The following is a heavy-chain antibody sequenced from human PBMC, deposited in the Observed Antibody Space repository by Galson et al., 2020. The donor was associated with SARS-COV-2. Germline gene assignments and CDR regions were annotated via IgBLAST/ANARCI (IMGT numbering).Heavy chain of an antibody. CDR3: AREGMATIDAFDI. CDR2: ISYDGSNK. J-gene: IGHJ3*02. CDR1: GFTFSSYA. D-gene: IGHD5-12*01. V-gene: IGHV3-30*01. Sequence: GESLKISCAASGFTFSSYAMHWVRQAPGKGLEWVAVISYDGSNKYYADSVKGRFTISRDNSKNTLYLQMNSLRAEDTAVYYCAREGMATIDAFDIWGQGTMVTVSS.